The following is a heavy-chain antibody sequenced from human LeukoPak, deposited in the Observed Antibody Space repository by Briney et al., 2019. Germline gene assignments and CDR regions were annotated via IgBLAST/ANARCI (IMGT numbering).Heavy chain of an antibody. Sequence: TAGGSLRLSCGASGFTFSNAWMSWVRQAPGKGLEWVGRIKSKTDGGTTDYAAPVKGRFTISRDDSKNTLFLQMNSLKTEDTAVYYCARESRIVVVESHFDYWGQGTLVTVSS. CDR1: GFTFSNAW. CDR3: ARESRIVVVESHFDY. V-gene: IGHV3-15*01. D-gene: IGHD3-22*01. J-gene: IGHJ4*02. CDR2: IKSKTDGGTT.